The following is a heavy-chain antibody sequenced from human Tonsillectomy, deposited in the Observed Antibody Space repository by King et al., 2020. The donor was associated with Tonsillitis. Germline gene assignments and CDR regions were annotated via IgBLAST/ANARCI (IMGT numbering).Heavy chain of an antibody. V-gene: IGHV4-30-4*01. CDR2: IYYSGST. D-gene: IGHD6-13*01. Sequence: QLQLQESGPGLVKPSQTLSLTCTVSGGSINSGDYYWSWIRQPPGKGLEWIGYIYYSGSTHYNPSLKSRVTISVDTSKNQFSLKLSSVTAADTAVYYCARDQGIAAPRPYGMDVWGQGTTVTVSS. J-gene: IGHJ6*02. CDR1: GGSINSGDYY. CDR3: ARDQGIAAPRPYGMDV.